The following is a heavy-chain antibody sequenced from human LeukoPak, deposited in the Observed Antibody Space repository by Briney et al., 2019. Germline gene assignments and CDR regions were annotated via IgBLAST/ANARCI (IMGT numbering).Heavy chain of an antibody. V-gene: IGHV3-30-3*01. Sequence: PGRSLRLSCAASGFTSSSYAMHWVRQAPGKGLEWVAVISYDGSNKYYADSVKGRFTISRDNSKNTLYLQMNSLRAEDTAVYYCARGDLPQYYFDYWGQGTLVTVSS. J-gene: IGHJ4*02. CDR3: ARGDLPQYYFDY. CDR1: GFTSSSYA. CDR2: ISYDGSNK. D-gene: IGHD5-24*01.